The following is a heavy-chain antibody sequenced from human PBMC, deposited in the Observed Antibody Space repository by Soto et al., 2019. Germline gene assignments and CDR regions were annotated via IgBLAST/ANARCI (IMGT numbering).Heavy chain of an antibody. V-gene: IGHV3-21*01. J-gene: IGHJ6*02. CDR3: ARDPAADGYYGMDV. CDR1: EFSFSTYN. CDR2: ISSTSSHI. D-gene: IGHD6-13*01. Sequence: EVQLVESGGALVKPGGSLRLSCVASEFSFSTYNMNWVHQAPGKGLEWVSFISSTSSHIHYADSVKGRFTISRDNAKNSLYLQMNSLRAEDTAVYYCARDPAADGYYGMDVWGQGTTVTVSS.